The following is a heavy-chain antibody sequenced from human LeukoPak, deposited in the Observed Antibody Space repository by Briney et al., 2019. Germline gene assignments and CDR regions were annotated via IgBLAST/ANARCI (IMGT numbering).Heavy chain of an antibody. D-gene: IGHD1-20*01. V-gene: IGHV1-46*01. J-gene: IGHJ4*02. Sequence: APVKVSCKASGYSFISFYIHWVRQAPGQGLEWMGVINPSGGSTAYAQQFQGRVTMTRDTSTSTVYMELSSLRSEDTAVYYCARHSLIGTTPFDYWGQGTLVTVSS. CDR2: INPSGGST. CDR1: GYSFISFY. CDR3: ARHSLIGTTPFDY.